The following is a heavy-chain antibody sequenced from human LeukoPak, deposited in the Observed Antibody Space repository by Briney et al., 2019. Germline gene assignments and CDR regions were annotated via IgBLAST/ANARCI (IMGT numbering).Heavy chain of an antibody. CDR2: IQYDGSNK. J-gene: IGHJ4*02. V-gene: IGHV3-30*02. D-gene: IGHD2-2*01. CDR3: AXXXXXXXXXXTXCPXPHFDY. Sequence: VGSLRLSCAASGCTFSSYFMHWVRQAPGKGLEWVAFIQYDGSNKYYADSVSGRFTISRDNSKNKLYLQSNSLDAEYTAVYYCAXXXXXXXXXXTXCPXPHFDYWGQGTLVTVSS. CDR1: GCTFSSYF.